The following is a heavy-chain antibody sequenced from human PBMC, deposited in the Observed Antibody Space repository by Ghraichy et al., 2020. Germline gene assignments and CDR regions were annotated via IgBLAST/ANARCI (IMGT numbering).Heavy chain of an antibody. CDR2: IKQDGSES. D-gene: IGHD3-22*01. CDR3: ARDRQIAR. Sequence: GGSLRLSCAVSGLTFSSYQMTWVRQTPGKGLEWVANIKQDGSESYYVDSVKGRFTISRDNAKNSLYLQMNSLRVEDTAVYFCARDRQIARWGQGTLVIVSS. CDR1: GLTFSSYQ. J-gene: IGHJ4*02. V-gene: IGHV3-7*03.